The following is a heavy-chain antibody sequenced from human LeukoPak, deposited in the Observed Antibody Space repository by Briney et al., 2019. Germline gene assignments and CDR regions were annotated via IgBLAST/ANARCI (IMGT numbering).Heavy chain of an antibody. J-gene: IGHJ3*02. V-gene: IGHV3-23*01. Sequence: GGSLRLSCAASGFTFSSYAMSWVRQASGKGLEWVSAISGSGSNTYYADSVKGRFTISRDNSKNTLYLQMNSLRAEDTAVYYCAKNSGMGGGAFDIWGQGTMVTVSS. CDR3: AKNSGMGGGAFDI. D-gene: IGHD1-26*01. CDR2: ISGSGSNT. CDR1: GFTFSSYA.